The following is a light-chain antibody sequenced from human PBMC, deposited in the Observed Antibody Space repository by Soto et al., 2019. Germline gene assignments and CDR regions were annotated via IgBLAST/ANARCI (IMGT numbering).Light chain of an antibody. CDR1: QSVGSN. CDR2: GAS. CDR3: QQYNDWPLT. V-gene: IGKV3-15*01. J-gene: IGKJ3*01. Sequence: EIEMTQSPVTLSVSPGGRANLSCRASQSVGSNLAWYQQQPGQAPRLLIYGASTRATDIPVRFSGSGSGTEFTLTVSSLQSEDCAVYYCQQYNDWPLTFGPGTKVDF.